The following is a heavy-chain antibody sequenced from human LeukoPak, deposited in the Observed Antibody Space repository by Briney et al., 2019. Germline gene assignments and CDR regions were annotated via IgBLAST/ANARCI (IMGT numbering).Heavy chain of an antibody. CDR1: GFTFDDYT. CDR2: ISWDGGST. D-gene: IGHD1-7*01. Sequence: GGSLRLSCAASGFTFDDYTMHWVRQAPGKGLEWVSLISWDGGSTYYADSVKGRFTISRDNSKNTLYLQMNSLRAEDTAVYYCARDFLELAKDYYYYYMDVWGKGTTVTVSS. J-gene: IGHJ6*03. CDR3: ARDFLELAKDYYYYYMDV. V-gene: IGHV3-43*01.